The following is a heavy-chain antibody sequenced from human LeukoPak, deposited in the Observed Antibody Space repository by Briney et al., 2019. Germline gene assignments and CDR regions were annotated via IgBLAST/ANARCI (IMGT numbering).Heavy chain of an antibody. CDR3: ARDLTTMIVGTRKQGFQRRSFDY. CDR1: GYTFTSYY. D-gene: IGHD3-22*01. CDR2: INPSGGST. J-gene: IGHJ4*02. V-gene: IGHV1-46*01. Sequence: ASVKVSCKASGYTFTSYYMHWVRQAPGQGLEWMGIINPSGGSTSYAQKFQGRVTMTRDTSTSTVYMELSSLRSEDTAVYYCARDLTTMIVGTRKQGFQRRSFDYWGQGALVTVSS.